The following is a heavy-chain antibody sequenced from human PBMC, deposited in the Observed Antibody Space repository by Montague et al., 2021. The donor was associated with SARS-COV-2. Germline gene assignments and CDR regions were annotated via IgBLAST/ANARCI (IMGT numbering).Heavy chain of an antibody. V-gene: IGHV4-34*01. Sequence: SETLSLTCAVYGGSYSGYYWNWIRQPPGKGLEWIGEIKHSGSTNXKPSLKSRVTISVDTSKNQFSLKLSSVTAADTAVYYCVVVPLGPRGRGFDYWGQGTLVTVSS. CDR3: VVVPLGPRGRGFDY. D-gene: IGHD2-15*01. J-gene: IGHJ4*02. CDR2: IKHSGST. CDR1: GGSYSGYY.